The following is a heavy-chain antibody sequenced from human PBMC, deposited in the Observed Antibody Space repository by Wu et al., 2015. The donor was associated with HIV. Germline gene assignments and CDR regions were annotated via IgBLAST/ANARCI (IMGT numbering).Heavy chain of an antibody. J-gene: IGHJ6*03. Sequence: QIQLVQSGGELKKPGASVRISCKAYGYTFVNYNINWVRQAPGQGLEWMGWISADDRNTNFTRGRVTLTTDISTNTAYLELRSLRYDDTAIYYCAREPPSGLYFYMDVWGNGTTVTVSS. CDR1: GYTFVNYN. CDR3: AREPPSGLYFYMDV. D-gene: IGHD3-9*01. V-gene: IGHV1-18*01. CDR2: ISADDRNT.